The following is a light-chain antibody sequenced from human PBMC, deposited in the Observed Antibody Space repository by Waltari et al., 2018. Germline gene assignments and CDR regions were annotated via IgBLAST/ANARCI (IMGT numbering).Light chain of an antibody. Sequence: DIVVTQSPLSLPVTPGEPAPISCRSNQSRLHSNGYNYLDWYLQKPGQSPQLLIYLGSNRASGVPDRFSGSGSGTDFTLKISRVEAEDVGVYYCMQSLRALWTFGQGTKVEIK. CDR2: LGS. V-gene: IGKV2-28*01. CDR1: QSRLHSNGYNY. J-gene: IGKJ1*01. CDR3: MQSLRALWT.